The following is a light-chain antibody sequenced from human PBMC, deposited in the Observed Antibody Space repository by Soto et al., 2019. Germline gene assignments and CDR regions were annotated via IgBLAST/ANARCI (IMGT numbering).Light chain of an antibody. Sequence: QSALTQPPSASGAPGLRVTISCSGSNSNIGGNTVSWYQQVPGAAPKLLIHSDNQRPSGIPGRFSGSRSGASASLAITGLQSEDEGYYYCAAWDDTVSGPVLGGGTQLTVL. V-gene: IGLV1-44*01. J-gene: IGLJ2*01. CDR3: AAWDDTVSGPV. CDR2: SDN. CDR1: NSNIGGNT.